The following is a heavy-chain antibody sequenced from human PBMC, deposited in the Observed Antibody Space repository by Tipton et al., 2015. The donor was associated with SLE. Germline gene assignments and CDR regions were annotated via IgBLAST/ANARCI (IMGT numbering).Heavy chain of an antibody. CDR2: ISDSGNT. D-gene: IGHD3-10*01. CDR1: SGSITGHY. Sequence: LRLSCNVSSGSITGHYWSWIRQPPGKGLEWIGYISDSGNTIDNPSLKSRLTISVDTSKNQFSLKLSSVTAADTAVYYCARDTAHYGSGDGAFDIWGQGTMVTVSS. V-gene: IGHV4-59*11. CDR3: ARDTAHYGSGDGAFDI. J-gene: IGHJ3*02.